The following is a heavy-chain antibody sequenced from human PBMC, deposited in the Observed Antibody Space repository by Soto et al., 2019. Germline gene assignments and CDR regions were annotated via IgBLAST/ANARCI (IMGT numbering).Heavy chain of an antibody. CDR1: GGSFSGYY. CDR2: VHQSGST. J-gene: IGHJ4*02. Sequence: QVQLQQWGAGLVKPSETLSLTCAVYGGSFSGYYWTWIRQSPGKGLEWVGDVHQSGSTIYNPSLKIRLTILVDMSTKQFSLRLTSVTAADAAVYYCATHRHSSSSPLDNWGQGTLVTVSS. V-gene: IGHV4-34*01. CDR3: ATHRHSSSSPLDN.